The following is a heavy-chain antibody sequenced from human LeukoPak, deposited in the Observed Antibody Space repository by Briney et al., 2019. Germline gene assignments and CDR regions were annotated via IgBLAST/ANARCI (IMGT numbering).Heavy chain of an antibody. CDR2: INWDGGSR. CDR3: AERDVESPMNFYH. Sequence: PGGSLRLLCAPCGFIFYDYTVHGVRQAPGKGLEWVSLINWDGGSRYYAASVKGRFTVSRDNSKNSVYLQMNSLRTEDTALYYCAERDVESPMNFYHCSQGSLVTVAS. D-gene: IGHD1-1*01. V-gene: IGHV3-43*01. J-gene: IGHJ4*02. CDR1: GFIFYDYT.